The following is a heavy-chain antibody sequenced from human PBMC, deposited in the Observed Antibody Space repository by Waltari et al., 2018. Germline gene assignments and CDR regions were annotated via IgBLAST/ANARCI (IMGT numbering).Heavy chain of an antibody. CDR2: IIPIFGTA. D-gene: IGHD6-19*01. V-gene: IGHV1-69*08. Sequence: QVQLVQSGAEVKKPGSSVKVSCKASGGTFSSYAISWVRQAPGQGLAWMGRIIPIFGTANYAQKFHGRVTITADKSTSTAYMELSSLRSEDTAVYYCASFSSGWYGEGYWGQGTLVTVSS. J-gene: IGHJ4*02. CDR1: GGTFSSYA. CDR3: ASFSSGWYGEGY.